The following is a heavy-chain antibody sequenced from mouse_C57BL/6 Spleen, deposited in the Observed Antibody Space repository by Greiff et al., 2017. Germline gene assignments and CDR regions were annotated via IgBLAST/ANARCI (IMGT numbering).Heavy chain of an antibody. Sequence: DVMLVESGGGLVKPGGSLTLSCAASGFTFSDYGMHWVRQAPEKGLEWVAYISSGSSTIYYADTVKGRFTISRDNAKNTLFLQMTSLRSEDTAMYYCARNYGSSFDVWGTGTTVTVSS. CDR2: ISSGSSTI. CDR3: ARNYGSSFDV. V-gene: IGHV5-17*01. J-gene: IGHJ1*03. D-gene: IGHD1-1*01. CDR1: GFTFSDYG.